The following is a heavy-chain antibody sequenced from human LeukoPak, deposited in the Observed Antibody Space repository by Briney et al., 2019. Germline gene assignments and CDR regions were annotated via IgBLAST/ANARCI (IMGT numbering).Heavy chain of an antibody. CDR3: ARVSRGPHPYYYDSSGYMDY. J-gene: IGHJ4*02. V-gene: IGHV3-53*01. CDR1: GFTVNSYY. D-gene: IGHD3-22*01. CDR2: IYSGGDT. Sequence: PGGSLRLSCAASGFTVNSYYMGWVRQAPRKGLEWISVIYSGGDTYYADSVKGRFTISRDNSKNTLYLQMNSLRAEDTAVYYCARVSRGPHPYYYDSSGYMDYWGQGTLVTVSS.